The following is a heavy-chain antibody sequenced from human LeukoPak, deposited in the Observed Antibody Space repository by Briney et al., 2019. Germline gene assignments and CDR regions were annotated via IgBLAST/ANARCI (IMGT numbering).Heavy chain of an antibody. J-gene: IGHJ6*02. CDR2: IYYSGRT. D-gene: IGHD3-22*01. V-gene: IGHV4-39*07. CDR3: ARDRVDSSSYYPSYYYYGMDV. CDR1: EDSISSSSYY. Sequence: PSETLSLTCTASEDSISSSSYYWGWIRQPPGKGLEWIGSIYYSGRTFYNPSLKSRVTISVDTSKKQFSLNLSSVTAADTAVYYCARDRVDSSSYYPSYYYYGMDVWGQGTTVTVSS.